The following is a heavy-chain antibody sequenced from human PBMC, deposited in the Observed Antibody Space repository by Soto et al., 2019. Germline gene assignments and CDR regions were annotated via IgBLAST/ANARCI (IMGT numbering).Heavy chain of an antibody. D-gene: IGHD6-13*01. CDR3: ARGPRGNTWYYFDY. J-gene: IGHJ4*02. CDR2: IKPSGDDT. CDR1: GYTFTSYS. Sequence: QVQLVQSGSEVKKPGASVRVSCKASGYTFTSYSIHWVRQAPGQGLEWLVVIKPSGDDTTYAQKFRGRVTLTRDTSTSTVYMELSSLRSEDMAVYFCARGPRGNTWYYFDYWGQGTLVTVSS. V-gene: IGHV1-46*01.